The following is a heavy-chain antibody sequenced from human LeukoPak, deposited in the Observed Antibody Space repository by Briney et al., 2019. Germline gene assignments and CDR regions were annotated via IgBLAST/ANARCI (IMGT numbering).Heavy chain of an antibody. V-gene: IGHV3-30*02. CDR2: IRFDASNN. J-gene: IGHJ4*02. CDR1: GFTFSSYG. Sequence: GGSLRLSCAAPGFTFSSYGMHWVRQAPGKGLEWVAFIRFDASNNYYADSVKGRFTISRDNSKNTLYLQMNSLRAEDTAVYYCARDTAMRRGFDYWGQGTLVTVSS. CDR3: ARDTAMRRGFDY. D-gene: IGHD5-18*01.